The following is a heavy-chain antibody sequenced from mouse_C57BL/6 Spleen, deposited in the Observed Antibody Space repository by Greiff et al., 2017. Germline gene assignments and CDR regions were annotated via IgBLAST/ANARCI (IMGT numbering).Heavy chain of an antibody. D-gene: IGHD2-5*01. CDR1: GYPFTSYW. CDR2: IDPSDSYT. J-gene: IGHJ4*01. Sequence: QQSCTASGYPFTSYWLHWVKQRPGQGREWIGEIDPSDSYTNYNHKFKGKSTLTVDKSSSAAYRQLSSLTSVDTAVYYCARGYSNYRGAMDYWGQGTSVTVSS. CDR3: ARGYSNYRGAMDY. V-gene: IGHV1-69*01.